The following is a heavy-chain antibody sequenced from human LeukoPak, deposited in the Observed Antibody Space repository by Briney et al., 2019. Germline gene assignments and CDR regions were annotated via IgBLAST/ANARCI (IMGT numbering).Heavy chain of an antibody. Sequence: ASVKVSCKASGGTFSSYAISWVRQAPGQGLEWMGWISAYNGNTNYAQKLQGRVTMTTDTSTSTAYMELRSLRSDDTAVYYCARVRSGRAKNWFDPWGQGTLVTVSS. V-gene: IGHV1-18*01. D-gene: IGHD3-10*01. CDR1: GGTFSSYA. CDR2: ISAYNGNT. J-gene: IGHJ5*02. CDR3: ARVRSGRAKNWFDP.